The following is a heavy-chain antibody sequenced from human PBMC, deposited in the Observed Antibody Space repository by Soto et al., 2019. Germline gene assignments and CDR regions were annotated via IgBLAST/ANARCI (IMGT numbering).Heavy chain of an antibody. J-gene: IGHJ6*02. V-gene: IGHV3-30-3*01. CDR1: GFTFSSYA. Sequence: GGSLRLSCAASGFTFSSYAMHWVRQAPGKGLEWVAVISYDGSNKYYADSVKGRFTISRDNSKNTLYLQMNSLRAEDTAVYYCARGYCSSTRSYTSSSYYYGMDVWCRGTTVALSS. CDR2: ISYDGSNK. CDR3: ARGYCSSTRSYTSSSYYYGMDV. D-gene: IGHD2-2*02.